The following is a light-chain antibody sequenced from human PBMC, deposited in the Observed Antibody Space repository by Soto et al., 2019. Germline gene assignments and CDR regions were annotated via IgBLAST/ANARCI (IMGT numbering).Light chain of an antibody. CDR1: QGLSSD. J-gene: IGKJ5*01. Sequence: DIQLTQSPSFLSASVGDRVTITCRASQGLSSDLAWYQQKPGKAPKLLIYAASTWKSGVPSRFSGSGAGTEFTLTISSLQPEDFATYYSQQLNSYPITFGQGTRLEIK. V-gene: IGKV1-9*01. CDR2: AAS. CDR3: QQLNSYPIT.